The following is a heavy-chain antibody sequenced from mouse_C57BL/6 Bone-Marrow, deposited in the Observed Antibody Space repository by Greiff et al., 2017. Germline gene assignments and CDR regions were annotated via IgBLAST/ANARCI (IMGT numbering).Heavy chain of an antibody. D-gene: IGHD1-1*01. CDR3: ARHPSYYYGSSRYYDAMDY. CDR2: ISNLAYSI. CDR1: GFTFSDYG. Sequence: DVKLVESGGGLVQPGGSLKLSCAASGFTFSDYGMAWVRQAPRKGPEWVAFISNLAYSIYYADTVTGRFTISRENAKNTLYLEMSSLRSEDTAMYYCARHPSYYYGSSRYYDAMDYWGQGTSGTVSS. J-gene: IGHJ4*01. V-gene: IGHV5-15*01.